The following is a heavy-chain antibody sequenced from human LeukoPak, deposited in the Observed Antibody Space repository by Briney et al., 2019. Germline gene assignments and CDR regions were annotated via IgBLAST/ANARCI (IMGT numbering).Heavy chain of an antibody. Sequence: ASVKVSCKASGYTFTSYGISWVRQAPGQGLEWMGWISAYNGNTNYAQKLQGRVTMTTDTSTGTAYMELRSLRSDDTAVYYCARDNSVGDIAWWFDPWGQGTLVTVSS. D-gene: IGHD3-16*02. CDR3: ARDNSVGDIAWWFDP. J-gene: IGHJ5*02. CDR2: ISAYNGNT. CDR1: GYTFTSYG. V-gene: IGHV1-18*01.